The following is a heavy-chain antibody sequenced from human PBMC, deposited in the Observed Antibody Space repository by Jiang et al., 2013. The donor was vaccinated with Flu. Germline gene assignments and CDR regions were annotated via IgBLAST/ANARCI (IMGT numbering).Heavy chain of an antibody. D-gene: IGHD6-19*01. V-gene: IGHV3-23*01. CDR3: ARRHSITVAAPYYYGMGV. CDR2: ISNSGDST. CDR1: GFTFTSYA. J-gene: IGHJ6*02. Sequence: VQLLESGGGLVQPGGSLRVSCAASGFTFTSYAMNWVRRAPGKGLEWVSTISNSGDSTDYADSVKGRFTISRDNSKNTLYLQMNSLRAADTAVYYCARRHSITVAAPYYYGMGVVGQGTTVTVS.